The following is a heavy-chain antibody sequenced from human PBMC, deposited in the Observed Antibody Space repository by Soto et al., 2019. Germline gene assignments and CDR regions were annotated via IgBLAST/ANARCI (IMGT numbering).Heavy chain of an antibody. D-gene: IGHD2-2*01. V-gene: IGHV1-46*03. J-gene: IGHJ4*02. CDR3: AREGADIVVVPAAFHLNFDY. CDR2: INPSGGST. CDR1: GYTFTSYY. Sequence: QVQLVQSGAEVKKPGASVKVSCKASGYTFTSYYMHWVRQAPGQGLEWMGIINPSGGSTSYAQKFQGRVTMTRDTSTSTVYMELSSLRSEDTAVYYCAREGADIVVVPAAFHLNFDYWGQGTLVTVSS.